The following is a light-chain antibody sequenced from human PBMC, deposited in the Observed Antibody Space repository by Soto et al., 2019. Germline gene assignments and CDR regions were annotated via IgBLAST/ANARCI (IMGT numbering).Light chain of an antibody. CDR3: SSYAGSNVL. V-gene: IGLV2-8*01. Sequence: QSALTQPPSASGSPGQSVTIACTGTPSDVGGYTSVSWYQQYPGKAPKLMIFDVSKRPSGVPDRFSGSKSGNTASLTVSGVQAEDEANYFCSSYAGSNVLFGGGTKLTVL. CDR2: DVS. J-gene: IGLJ2*01. CDR1: PSDVGGYTS.